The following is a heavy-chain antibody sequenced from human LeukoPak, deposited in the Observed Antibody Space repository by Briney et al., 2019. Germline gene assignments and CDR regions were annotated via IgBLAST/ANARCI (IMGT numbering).Heavy chain of an antibody. CDR2: INPNSGGT. CDR1: GYTFTGYY. D-gene: IGHD5-18*01. CDR3: ARDTAMVTYWFDP. V-gene: IGHV1-2*02. J-gene: IGHJ5*02. Sequence: ASVKVPCKASGYTFTGYYMHWVRQAPGQGLEWMGWINPNSGGTNYAQKFQGRVTMTRDTSISTAYMELSRLRSDDTAVYYCARDTAMVTYWFDPWGEGTLVTVPA.